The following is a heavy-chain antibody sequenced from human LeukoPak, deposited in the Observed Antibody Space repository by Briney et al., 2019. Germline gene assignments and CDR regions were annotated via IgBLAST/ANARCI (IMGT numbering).Heavy chain of an antibody. D-gene: IGHD2-2*01. CDR1: GGSISSYY. V-gene: IGHV4-59*12. CDR2: IHYSGST. CDR3: ARIGYCSSTSCQGGHFDY. J-gene: IGHJ4*02. Sequence: SESLSLTCTVPGGSISSYYWSWIRQPPGMGLEWIGYIHYSGSTNYNPSLLSRVSISLDTSQNQFSLKLTSVTAADTAVFYCARIGYCSSTSCQGGHFDYWGQGTLVTVSS.